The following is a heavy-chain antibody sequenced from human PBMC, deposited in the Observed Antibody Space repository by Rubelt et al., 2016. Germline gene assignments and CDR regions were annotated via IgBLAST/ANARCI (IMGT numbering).Heavy chain of an antibody. Sequence: QVQLVQSGAEMKKPGASVKVSCKASGYTFTNYGFSWVRQAPGQGLEWMGWVSGYNGNTNYAQKLQGRVTMTTDTSTSTAYMELRNLRSDDTAVYYCARDYQGSSTSCDWYWGQGTLVTVSS. V-gene: IGHV1-18*01. CDR3: ARDYQGSSTSCDWY. CDR1: GYTFTNYG. J-gene: IGHJ4*02. D-gene: IGHD2-2*01. CDR2: VSGYNGNT.